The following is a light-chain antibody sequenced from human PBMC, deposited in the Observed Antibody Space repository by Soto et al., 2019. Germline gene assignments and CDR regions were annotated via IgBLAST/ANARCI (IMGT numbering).Light chain of an antibody. V-gene: IGLV1-47*01. CDR3: ATWDDSLSDLV. J-gene: IGLJ2*01. CDR2: SNN. Sequence: QSALTQSPSASGTPGQRVTISCSGSSSNIGTNYVYWYRQLPGTAPKLLIYSNNQRPSGVPDRFSGSKSGTSASLAISGLRSEDEADYYCATWDDSLSDLVFGGGTKLTVL. CDR1: SSNIGTNY.